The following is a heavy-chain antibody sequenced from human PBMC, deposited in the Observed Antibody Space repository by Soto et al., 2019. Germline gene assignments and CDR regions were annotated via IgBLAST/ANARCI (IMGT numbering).Heavy chain of an antibody. CDR3: ARDPGPSLYFFAY. V-gene: IGHV4-59*08. CDR2: IYYNGST. Sequence: PSETLSLTGNVSGDSIKTRYWSWIRQPPENRLQWIGYIYYNGSTLYNPSLKRRVTISVDTAKNQISLKLNSVTAADTAVFYCARDPGPSLYFFAYWGQGTLVTVSS. J-gene: IGHJ4*02. CDR1: GDSIKTRY. D-gene: IGHD3-10*01.